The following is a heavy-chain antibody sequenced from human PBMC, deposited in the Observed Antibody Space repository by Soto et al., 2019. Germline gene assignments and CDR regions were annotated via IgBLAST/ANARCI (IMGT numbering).Heavy chain of an antibody. CDR2: ISSSSSTI. D-gene: IGHD3-22*01. J-gene: IGHJ4*02. Sequence: EVQLVESGGGLVQPGGSLRLSCAASGFTFSSYSMNWVRQAPGKGLEWVSYISSSSSTIYYADSVKGRFTISRDNAKNSLSLQMNSLRDEDTAVYYCARDYAYYYDSSGYSHRFDSWGQGTLVTVSS. CDR1: GFTFSSYS. CDR3: ARDYAYYYDSSGYSHRFDS. V-gene: IGHV3-48*02.